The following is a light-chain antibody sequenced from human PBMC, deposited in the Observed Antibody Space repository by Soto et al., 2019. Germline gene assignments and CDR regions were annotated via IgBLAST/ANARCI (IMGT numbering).Light chain of an antibody. Sequence: EIVMTQSPATLSVSPGERATLSCRASQSVSSNLAWYQQKPGQAPRLLIYCASTRATGIPARFGGSGSWTEFTITISSLQSEDFAVYYCQQYNNWPPLTFGGGTKVEIK. CDR3: QQYNNWPPLT. CDR2: CAS. CDR1: QSVSSN. V-gene: IGKV3-15*01. J-gene: IGKJ4*01.